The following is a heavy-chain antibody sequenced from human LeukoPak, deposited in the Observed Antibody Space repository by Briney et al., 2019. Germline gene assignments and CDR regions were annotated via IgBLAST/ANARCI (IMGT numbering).Heavy chain of an antibody. CDR2: IKQDGSEK. CDR3: ARDNNWNYGGGFDY. D-gene: IGHD1-7*01. V-gene: IGHV3-7*01. Sequence: GGSLRLSCAASGFTFSSYWMSWVRQAPGKGLEWVANIKQDGSEKYYVDSVKGRFTISRDNAKNSPYLQMNSLRAEDTAVYYCARDNNWNYGGGFDYWGQGTLVTVSS. J-gene: IGHJ4*02. CDR1: GFTFSSYW.